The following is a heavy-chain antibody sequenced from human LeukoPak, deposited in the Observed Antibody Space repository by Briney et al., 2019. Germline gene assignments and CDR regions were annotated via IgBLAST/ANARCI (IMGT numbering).Heavy chain of an antibody. CDR1: GASIRDYF. CDR3: ARLGYHSGPGDF. J-gene: IGHJ4*02. D-gene: IGHD6-19*01. V-gene: IGHV4-4*07. CDR2: IYISGST. Sequence: SETLSLTCTVSGASIRDYFWSGIRQSAGKGLEWIGRIYISGSTDYNPSLKSRVTISIDTSKNQFPLKLSSVTAADTAVYYCARLGYHSGPGDFWGQVTLVPVSS.